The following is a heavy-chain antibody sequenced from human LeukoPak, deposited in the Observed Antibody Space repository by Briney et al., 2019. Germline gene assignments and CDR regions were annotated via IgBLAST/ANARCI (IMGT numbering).Heavy chain of an antibody. CDR3: ARVRGNYDFWSGYYTPNWFDP. J-gene: IGHJ5*02. D-gene: IGHD3-3*01. V-gene: IGHV4-38-2*02. Sequence: SETLSLTCTVSAYSISSGYYWGWIRQPPGKGLEWIGSLSHSGSTYYNPSLKSRVTISVDTSKNQFSLKLSSVTAADTAVYYCARVRGNYDFWSGYYTPNWFDPWGQGTLVTVSS. CDR1: AYSISSGYY. CDR2: LSHSGST.